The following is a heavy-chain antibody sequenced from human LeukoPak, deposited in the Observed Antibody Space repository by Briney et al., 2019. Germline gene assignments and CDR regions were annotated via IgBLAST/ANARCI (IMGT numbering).Heavy chain of an antibody. D-gene: IGHD2-2*01. V-gene: IGHV1-18*04. CDR2: ISAYNGNT. CDR3: ARDKGYCSSTSCYYDGMDV. Sequence: EASVKVSCKASGYTFTSYGISWVRQAPGQGLEWMGWISAYNGNTNYAQKLQGRVTMTTDTSTSTAYMELRSLRSDDTAVYYCARDKGYCSSTSCYYDGMDVWGKGTTVTLSS. CDR1: GYTFTSYG. J-gene: IGHJ6*04.